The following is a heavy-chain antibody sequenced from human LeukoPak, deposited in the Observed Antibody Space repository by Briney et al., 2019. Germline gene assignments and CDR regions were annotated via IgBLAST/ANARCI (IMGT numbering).Heavy chain of an antibody. D-gene: IGHD1-26*01. CDR1: GGSISSGSYY. CDR2: IYTSGST. Sequence: SQTLSLTCTVSGGSISSGSYYWSWIRQPAGKGLEWIGRIYTSGSTNYNPSLKSRVTMSVDTSKNQFSLKLSSVTAADTAVYYCARDSGSYYRAEYFQHWARAPWSPSPQ. CDR3: ARDSGSYYRAEYFQH. V-gene: IGHV4-61*02. J-gene: IGHJ1*01.